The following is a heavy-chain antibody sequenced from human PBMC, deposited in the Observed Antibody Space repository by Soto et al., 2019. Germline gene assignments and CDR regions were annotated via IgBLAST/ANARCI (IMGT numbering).Heavy chain of an antibody. CDR2: IIPIFGTA. V-gene: IGHV1-69*01. CDR1: GGTFSSYA. D-gene: IGHD1-26*01. J-gene: IGHJ3*02. CDR3: ARDLKWAPLRPKAFDI. Sequence: QVQLVQSGAEVKKPGSSVKVSCKASGGTFSSYAISWVRQAPGQGLEWMGGIIPIFGTANYAQKFQGRVTITADESTSTAYMELSSLRSEDTAVYYCARDLKWAPLRPKAFDIWGQGTMVTVSS.